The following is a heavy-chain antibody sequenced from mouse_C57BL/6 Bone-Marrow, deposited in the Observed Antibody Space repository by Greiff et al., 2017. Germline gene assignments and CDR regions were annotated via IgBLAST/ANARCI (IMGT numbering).Heavy chain of an antibody. CDR1: GYTFTDYY. CDR3: ARSGPNYYFDY. D-gene: IGHD4-1*01. Sequence: VQLKQSGPVLVKPGASVKMSCKASGYTFTDYYMNWVKQSHGKSLEWIGVINPYNGGTSYNQKFKGKATLTVDKSSSTAYMELNSLTSEDSAVYCCARSGPNYYFDYWGQGTTLTVSS. V-gene: IGHV1-19*01. CDR2: INPYNGGT. J-gene: IGHJ2*01.